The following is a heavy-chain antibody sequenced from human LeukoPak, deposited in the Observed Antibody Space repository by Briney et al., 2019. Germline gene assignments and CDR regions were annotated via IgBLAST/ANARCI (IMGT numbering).Heavy chain of an antibody. J-gene: IGHJ3*02. Sequence: GESLKISCKGSGSSFTSYWIGWVRQMPGKGLEWMGIIYPGDSDTRYSPSFQGQVTISADKSISTAYLQWSSLKASDTAMYYCARGIASSGHRVDAFDIWGQGTMVTVSS. V-gene: IGHV5-51*01. CDR3: ARGIASSGHRVDAFDI. CDR2: IYPGDSDT. D-gene: IGHD6-19*01. CDR1: GSSFTSYW.